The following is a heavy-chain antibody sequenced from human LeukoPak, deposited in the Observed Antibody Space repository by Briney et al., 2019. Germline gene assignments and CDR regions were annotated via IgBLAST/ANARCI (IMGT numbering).Heavy chain of an antibody. V-gene: IGHV4-39*07. CDR1: GGSISSTSYF. CDR2: IQSSGNT. J-gene: IGHJ5*02. D-gene: IGHD4-17*01. Sequence: SETLSLTCTVSGGSISSTSYFWGWIRQSPGKGLEWLSSIQSSGNTYYNPSLKSRLSIVLDTSKNLFSLKLTSVTVADTAVYYCVREDYGDNGGWLDPWGQGTLVTVSS. CDR3: VREDYGDNGGWLDP.